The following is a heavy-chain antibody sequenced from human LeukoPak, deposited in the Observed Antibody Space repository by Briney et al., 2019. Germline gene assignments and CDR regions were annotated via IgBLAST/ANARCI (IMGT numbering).Heavy chain of an antibody. CDR1: GFTFSSYE. CDR3: ASRGLHCGGDCLYFPH. D-gene: IGHD2-21*02. CDR2: ISSSGSTI. J-gene: IGHJ1*01. Sequence: GGSLRLSCAASGFTFSSYEMNWVRQAPGKGLEWVSYISSSGSTIYYADSVKGRFTISRDNAKNSLYLQMNSLGAEDTAVYYCASRGLHCGGDCLYFPHWGEGALVTVSS. V-gene: IGHV3-48*03.